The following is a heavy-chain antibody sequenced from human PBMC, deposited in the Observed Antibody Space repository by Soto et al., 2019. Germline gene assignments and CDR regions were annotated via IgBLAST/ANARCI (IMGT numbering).Heavy chain of an antibody. CDR3: ARKTTAFGY. CDR2: INHSGST. J-gene: IGHJ4*02. D-gene: IGHD4-17*01. V-gene: IGHV4-34*01. CDR1: GGSFSGYY. Sequence: PSETLSLTCAVYGGSFSGYYWSWIRQPPGKGLEWIGEINHSGSTNYNPSLKSRVTISVDTSKNQFSLKLSSVTAADTAVYYCARKTTAFGYWGQGTLVTVSS.